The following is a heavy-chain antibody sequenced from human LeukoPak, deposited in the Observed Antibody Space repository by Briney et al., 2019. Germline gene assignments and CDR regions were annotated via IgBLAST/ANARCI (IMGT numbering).Heavy chain of an antibody. V-gene: IGHV1-8*03. CDR1: GYTFTSYD. D-gene: IGHD3-3*01. CDR2: MNPNSGNT. Sequence: ASVKVSCEASGYTFTSYDINWVRQATGQGLEWMGWMNPNSGNTGYAQKFQGRVTITRNTSISTAYMELSSLRSEDTAVYYCARGTYTIFGVVIKTSDAFDIWGQGTMVTVSS. CDR3: ARGTYTIFGVVIKTSDAFDI. J-gene: IGHJ3*02.